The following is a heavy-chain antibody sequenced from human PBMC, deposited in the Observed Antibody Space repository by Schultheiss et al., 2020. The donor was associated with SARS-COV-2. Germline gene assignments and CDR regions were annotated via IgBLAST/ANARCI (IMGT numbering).Heavy chain of an antibody. V-gene: IGHV4-31*01. Sequence: SETLSLTCTVSGGSISSGGYYWSWIRQHPGKGLEWIGYIYYSGSTYYNPSLKSLVTISVDTSKNQFSLKLSSVTAADTAVYYCARLVRWLQSGLDAFDIWGQGTMVTVSS. CDR3: ARLVRWLQSGLDAFDI. D-gene: IGHD5-24*01. J-gene: IGHJ3*02. CDR2: IYYSGST. CDR1: GGSISSGGYY.